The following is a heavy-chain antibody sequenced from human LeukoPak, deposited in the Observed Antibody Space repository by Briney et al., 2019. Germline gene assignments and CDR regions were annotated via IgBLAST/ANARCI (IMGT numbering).Heavy chain of an antibody. V-gene: IGHV1-69*04. CDR3: ASVYYYDSSGYYYISPNYYYYGMDV. Sequence: GASVKVSCKASGGTFSSYAISWVRQAPGQGLEWMGRIIPILGIANYAQNFQGRVTITADKSTSTAYMELSSLRSEDTAVYYCASVYYYDSSGYYYISPNYYYYGMDVWGQGTTVTVSS. CDR1: GGTFSSYA. CDR2: IIPILGIA. J-gene: IGHJ6*02. D-gene: IGHD3-22*01.